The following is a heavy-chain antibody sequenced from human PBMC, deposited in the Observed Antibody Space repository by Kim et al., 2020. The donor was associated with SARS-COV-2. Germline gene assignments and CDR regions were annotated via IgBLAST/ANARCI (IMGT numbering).Heavy chain of an antibody. D-gene: IGHD6-19*01. Sequence: GGSLRLSCAASGFTFNIYAMSWVRQAPGKGLEWVSGIRGSGESTNYADSVKDRFTISRDNSKNTLYLQMDIPRVVDTALYYWAEISWGGRGWFENFQHWGHGTLVPVSS. CDR2: IRGSGEST. V-gene: IGHV3-23*01. CDR1: GFTFNIYA. CDR3: AEISWGGRGWFENFQH. J-gene: IGHJ1*01.